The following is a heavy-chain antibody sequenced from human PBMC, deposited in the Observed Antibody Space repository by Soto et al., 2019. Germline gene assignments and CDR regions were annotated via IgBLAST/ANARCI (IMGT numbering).Heavy chain of an antibody. CDR2: INAGNGNT. J-gene: IGHJ4*02. Sequence: AAVKVSCKASGYTFTSYAMHWVRQAPGQRLEWMGWINAGNGNTKYSQKFQGRVTITRDTSASTAYMELSSLRSEDTAVYYCARDSAYYYDSSGYYEFDYWGQGTLVTVSS. D-gene: IGHD3-22*01. CDR1: GYTFTSYA. CDR3: ARDSAYYYDSSGYYEFDY. V-gene: IGHV1-3*01.